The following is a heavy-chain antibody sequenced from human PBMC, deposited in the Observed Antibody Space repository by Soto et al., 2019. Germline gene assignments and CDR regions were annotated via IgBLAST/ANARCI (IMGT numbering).Heavy chain of an antibody. J-gene: IGHJ3*02. CDR1: GGSISSGGYS. Sequence: QLQLQESDSGLVKPSQTLSLTCAVSGGSISSGGYSWNWIRQPPGKGLEWIVYIYPVGYTYYNPSLRSRVILTIDTSKNQFSLNLNSVTSADTAGYYCAREADVAFQIWGRGTLVTVS. CDR2: IYPVGYT. V-gene: IGHV4-30-2*01. CDR3: AREADVAFQI.